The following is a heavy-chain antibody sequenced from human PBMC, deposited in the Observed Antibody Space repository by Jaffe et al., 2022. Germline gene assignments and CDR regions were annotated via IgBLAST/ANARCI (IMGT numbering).Heavy chain of an antibody. CDR1: GFTFSSYW. J-gene: IGHJ6*03. Sequence: EVQLVESGGGLVQPGGSLRLSCAASGFTFSSYWMSWVRQAPGKGLEWVANIKQDGSEKYYVDSVKGRFTISRDNAKNSLYLQMNSLRAEDTAVYYCARDGASTVTGIYYYYYYMDVWGKGTTVTVSS. D-gene: IGHD4-17*01. CDR2: IKQDGSEK. V-gene: IGHV3-7*01. CDR3: ARDGASTVTGIYYYYYYMDV.